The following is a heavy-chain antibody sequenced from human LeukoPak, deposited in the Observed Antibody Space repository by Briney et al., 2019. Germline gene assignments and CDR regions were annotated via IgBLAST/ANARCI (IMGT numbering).Heavy chain of an antibody. CDR2: ISYDGSNK. CDR3: ARDREWAARVFDY. D-gene: IGHD6-6*01. J-gene: IGHJ4*02. Sequence: GRSLRLSCAASGFTFSSYAMHWVRQAPGKGLEWVAVISYDGSNKYYADSVKGRFTIPRDNSKNTLYLQMNSLRAEDTAVYYCARDREWAARVFDYWGQGTLVTVSS. V-gene: IGHV3-30*04. CDR1: GFTFSSYA.